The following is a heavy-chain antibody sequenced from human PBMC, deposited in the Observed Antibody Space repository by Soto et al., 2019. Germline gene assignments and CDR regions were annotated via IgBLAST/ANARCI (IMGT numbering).Heavy chain of an antibody. V-gene: IGHV1-18*01. D-gene: IGHD5-18*01. J-gene: IGHJ4*02. CDR2: ISAYNGNT. CDR1: GYTFTSYA. CDR3: ARDGPQYSYGLL. Sequence: ASVKVSCKASGYTFTSYAMHWVRQAPGQRLEWMGWISAYNGNTNYAQKLQGRVTMTTDTSTSTAYMELRSLRSDDTAVYYCARDGPQYSYGLLWGQGTLVTVSS.